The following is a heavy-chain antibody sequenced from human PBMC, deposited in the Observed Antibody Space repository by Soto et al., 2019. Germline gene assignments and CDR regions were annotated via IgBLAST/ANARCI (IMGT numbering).Heavy chain of an antibody. Sequence: QVQLVQSGAEVKKPGSSVKVSCKASGGTFSSYTISWVRQAPGQGLEWMGRIIPILGIANYAQKFQGRVTITADKSTSTAYMELRSLRSEDTAVYYCARDGESAVAGPYIDYWGQGTLVTVSS. CDR2: IIPILGIA. D-gene: IGHD6-19*01. CDR1: GGTFSSYT. CDR3: ARDGESAVAGPYIDY. V-gene: IGHV1-69*08. J-gene: IGHJ4*02.